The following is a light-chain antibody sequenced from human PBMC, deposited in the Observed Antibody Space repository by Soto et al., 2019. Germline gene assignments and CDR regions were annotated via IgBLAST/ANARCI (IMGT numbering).Light chain of an antibody. Sequence: DIQMTQSPSTLSASVGDRVTITCRASQSISSWLAWYQQKPGKAPKLLIYDASSLESGGPSRFSGSGSGTEFTLTILSLQTDDFATYYCQQYNSYSPWTFGQGTKVEIK. CDR3: QQYNSYSPWT. J-gene: IGKJ1*01. V-gene: IGKV1-5*01. CDR1: QSISSW. CDR2: DAS.